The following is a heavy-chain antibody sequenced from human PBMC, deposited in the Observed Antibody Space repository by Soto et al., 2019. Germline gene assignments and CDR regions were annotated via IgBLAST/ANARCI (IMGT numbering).Heavy chain of an antibody. D-gene: IGHD5-18*01. Sequence: SETLSLTCTVSGGSISSYYWSWIRQPPWKGLEWIGYIYYSGSTNYNPSLKSRVTISVDTSKNQFSLKLSSVTAADTAVYYCARDQYSYGYGLKYYGMDVWAQGTTVTVSS. V-gene: IGHV4-59*01. CDR2: IYYSGST. CDR3: ARDQYSYGYGLKYYGMDV. J-gene: IGHJ6*02. CDR1: GGSISSYY.